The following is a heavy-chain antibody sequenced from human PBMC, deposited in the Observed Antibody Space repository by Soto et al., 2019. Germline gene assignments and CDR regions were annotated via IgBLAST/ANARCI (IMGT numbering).Heavy chain of an antibody. J-gene: IGHJ4*02. V-gene: IGHV4-39*01. CDR2: IYYSGST. CDR1: GGSISSSSYY. Sequence: SETLSLTCTVSGGSISSSSYYWGWIRQPPGKGLEWIGSIYYSGSTYYNLSLKSRVTISVDTSKNQFSLKLSSVTAADTAVYFCARHNYGSGSTYFDYWGQGTLVTVSS. D-gene: IGHD3-10*01. CDR3: ARHNYGSGSTYFDY.